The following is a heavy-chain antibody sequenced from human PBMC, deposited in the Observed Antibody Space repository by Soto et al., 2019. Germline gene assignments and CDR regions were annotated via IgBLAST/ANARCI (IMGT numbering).Heavy chain of an antibody. Sequence: QVQLVQSGAEVKKPGASVKVSCKASGYTFTSYGIIWVRQAPGQGLEWMGWISAYNGNTNYAQKLQGRVTMTTDTSTSRADMELRILRSDDTVVYYCASGAGVSGELYYWGQGTLVTVSS. V-gene: IGHV1-18*01. CDR1: GYTFTSYG. D-gene: IGHD3-16*01. CDR3: ASGAGVSGELYY. J-gene: IGHJ4*02. CDR2: ISAYNGNT.